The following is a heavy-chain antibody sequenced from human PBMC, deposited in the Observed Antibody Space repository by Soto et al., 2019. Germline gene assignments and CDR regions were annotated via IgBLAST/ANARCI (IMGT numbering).Heavy chain of an antibody. D-gene: IGHD3-3*01. J-gene: IGHJ6*02. Sequence: XPVKVFYNASGYPFTSYGISWVRQAPGQGLEWMGWISAYNGNTNYAQELQGRVTMTTDTSTSTAYMELRSLRSDDTAVYYCARVKNYDFWSGYSPYGMDVWGQGTTVTVSS. CDR3: ARVKNYDFWSGYSPYGMDV. V-gene: IGHV1-18*04. CDR1: GYPFTSYG. CDR2: ISAYNGNT.